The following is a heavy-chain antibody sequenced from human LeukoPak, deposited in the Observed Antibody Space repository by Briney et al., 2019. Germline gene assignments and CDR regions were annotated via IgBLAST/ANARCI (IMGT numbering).Heavy chain of an antibody. J-gene: IGHJ1*01. CDR1: GGTFSSYA. D-gene: IGHD2-15*01. V-gene: IGHV1-2*02. Sequence: ASVKVSCKASGGTFSSYAISWVRQAPGQGLEWMGGIIPNSGATNYAQKFQGRVTMTRDTSINTAYMELRSLRSDDTAVSYCARDADCSGENCYEYFRHWGQGTLVTVSP. CDR3: ARDADCSGENCYEYFRH. CDR2: IIPNSGAT.